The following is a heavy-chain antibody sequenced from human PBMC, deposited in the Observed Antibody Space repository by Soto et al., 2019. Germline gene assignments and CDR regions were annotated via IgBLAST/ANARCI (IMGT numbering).Heavy chain of an antibody. D-gene: IGHD2-8*01. Sequence: SETLSLTCAVYGGSFSGYYWSWIRQPPGKGLEWIGEINHSGSTNYNPSLKSRVTISVDTSKNQFSLKLSSVTAADTAVYYCARGTKRYYFDYWGQGTLVTVSS. V-gene: IGHV4-34*01. CDR2: INHSGST. CDR1: GGSFSGYY. CDR3: ARGTKRYYFDY. J-gene: IGHJ4*02.